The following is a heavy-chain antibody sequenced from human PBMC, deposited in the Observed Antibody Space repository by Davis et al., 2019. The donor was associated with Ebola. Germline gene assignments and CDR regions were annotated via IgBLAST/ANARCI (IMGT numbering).Heavy chain of an antibody. CDR3: SRLRRAEAENY. D-gene: IGHD1-14*01. CDR1: GFPINNYW. V-gene: IGHV3-74*01. CDR2: IKSDGST. Sequence: PGGSLRLSCAASGFPINNYWTHWVRQAPGKGLVWVSRIKSDGSTIYADSVKGRFTVSRDNAKNSLYLQLNSLRAEDTAMYYCSRLRRAEAENYWGQGTLVTVSS. J-gene: IGHJ4*02.